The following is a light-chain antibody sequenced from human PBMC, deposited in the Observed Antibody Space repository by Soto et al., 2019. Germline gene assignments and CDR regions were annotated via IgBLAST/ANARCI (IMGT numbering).Light chain of an antibody. J-gene: IGLJ1*01. CDR1: SSDVGGYDY. CDR3: SSYTISRTPYV. CDR2: DVT. V-gene: IGLV2-14*03. Sequence: QSALTQPASVSGSPGQSITISCTGTSSDVGGYDYVSWYQQHPGRPPKLVISDVTNRPSGFSNRFSGSKSGNTASLTISGLQAEDEAVYYCSSYTISRTPYVFGPGTKFTVL.